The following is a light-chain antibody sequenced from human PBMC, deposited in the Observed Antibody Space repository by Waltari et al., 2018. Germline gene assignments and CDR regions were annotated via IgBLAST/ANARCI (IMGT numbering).Light chain of an antibody. V-gene: IGLV1-44*01. Sequence: QSVLTQPPSASGTPGPRVTIPCSGSYSNIGNNPANWYQQLPGTAPKLLIHSTSQRPSGVPDRFSGSKSGTSVSLAISGLQSDDEADYYCATWDGSLEGYVFGTGTKV. J-gene: IGLJ1*01. CDR2: STS. CDR3: ATWDGSLEGYV. CDR1: YSNIGNNP.